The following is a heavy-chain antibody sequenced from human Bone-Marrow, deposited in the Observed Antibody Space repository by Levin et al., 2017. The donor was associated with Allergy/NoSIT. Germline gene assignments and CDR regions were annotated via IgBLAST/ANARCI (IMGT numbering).Heavy chain of an antibody. J-gene: IGHJ4*02. CDR2: MSSDGTNK. CDR3: ARGTGSGSFLIDY. V-gene: IGHV3-30*03. Sequence: GGSLRLSCVTSGFTFHSYAFHWVRQAPGKGLRWVTIMSSDGTNKYFADSVKGRFTMSRDNSKNTVYLQMVSLRIDDTAVYYCARGTGSGSFLIDYWGQGTLVTVSS. CDR1: GFTFHSYA. D-gene: IGHD3-10*01.